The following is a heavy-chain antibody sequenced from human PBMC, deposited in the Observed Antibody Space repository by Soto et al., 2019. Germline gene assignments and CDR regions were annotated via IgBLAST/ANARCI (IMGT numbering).Heavy chain of an antibody. J-gene: IGHJ4*02. CDR1: GYGFTTYG. V-gene: IGHV1-18*01. CDR3: ARGRYGDY. D-gene: IGHD4-17*01. CDR2: ISAHNGNT. Sequence: QVHLVQSGAEVKKPGASVKVSCKGSGYGFTTYGITWVRQAPGQGLEWMAWISAHNGNTNYAQKLQGRVTVTRDTSASTAYMELRSLRSDDPAVYYCARGRYGDYGGQGALVTVSS.